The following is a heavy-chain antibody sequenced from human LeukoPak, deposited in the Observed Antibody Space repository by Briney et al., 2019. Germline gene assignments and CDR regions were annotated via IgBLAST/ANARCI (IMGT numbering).Heavy chain of an antibody. V-gene: IGHV3-7*01. J-gene: IGHJ4*02. CDR2: IKQDGSEK. Sequence: GGSLRLSCAASGFTFSSYWMSWVRQAPGKGLEWVANIKQDGSEKHYVDSVKGRFTISRDNSKNTLYLQMNSLRAEDTAVYYCARGASRDGSGYWGQGTLVTVSS. D-gene: IGHD5-24*01. CDR3: ARGASRDGSGY. CDR1: GFTFSSYW.